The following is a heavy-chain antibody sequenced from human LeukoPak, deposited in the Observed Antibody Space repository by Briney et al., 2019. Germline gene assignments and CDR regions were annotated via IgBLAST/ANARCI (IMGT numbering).Heavy chain of an antibody. V-gene: IGHV3-21*01. CDR3: ARDKYCSGGSCYFYYYYGMDV. CDR1: GFTFSSYS. D-gene: IGHD2-15*01. CDR2: ISSSSSYI. J-gene: IGHJ6*02. Sequence: GGSLRLSCAASGFTFSSYSMNWVRQAPGKGLEWVSSISSSSSYIYYADSVKGRFTISRDNAKNSLYLQMNSLRAEDTAVYYCARDKYCSGGSCYFYYYYGMDVCGQGTTVTVSS.